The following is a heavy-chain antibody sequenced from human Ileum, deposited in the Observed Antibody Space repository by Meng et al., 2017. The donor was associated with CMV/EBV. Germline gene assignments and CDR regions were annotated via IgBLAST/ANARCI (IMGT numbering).Heavy chain of an antibody. CDR1: GFTFGDYG. J-gene: IGHJ6*02. CDR2: IRSKIYGGTT. V-gene: IGHV3-49*04. Sequence: GESLKISCTASGFTFGDYGVTWVRQAPGKGLEWVGFIRSKIYGGTTEYAASVKGRVTISRDDSKNIAYLQVNGLRTEDTAVYYCSRHPKDYHFWSAVDVWGQGTTVTVSS. D-gene: IGHD3-3*01. CDR3: SRHPKDYHFWSAVDV.